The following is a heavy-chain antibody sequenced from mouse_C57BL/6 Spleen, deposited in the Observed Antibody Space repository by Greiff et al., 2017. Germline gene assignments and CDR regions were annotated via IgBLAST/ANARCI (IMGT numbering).Heavy chain of an antibody. CDR3: ARVCNYDYDGGDYFDY. CDR1: GFTFSDYY. J-gene: IGHJ2*01. V-gene: IGHV5-16*01. CDR2: FNYDGSST. Sequence: EVQLVESEGGLVQPGSSMKLSCTASGFTFSDYYMAWVRQVSEKGLEWVANFNYDGSSTYYLDSLKGRFIISRDNAKNILYMQMSSLKSEDTATYYGARVCNYDYDGGDYFDYWGQGTTLTVSS. D-gene: IGHD2-4*01.